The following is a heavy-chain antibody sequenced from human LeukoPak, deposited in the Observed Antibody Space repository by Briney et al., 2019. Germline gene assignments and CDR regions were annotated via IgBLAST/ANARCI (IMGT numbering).Heavy chain of an antibody. CDR3: ARVRYYDDSGYYYDFDY. D-gene: IGHD3-22*01. CDR2: IHHSGTT. V-gene: IGHV4-38-2*01. Sequence: SETLSLTCAVSGYSISSIYFWGWIRQPPGKGLEYIGNIHHSGTTYYNPSLKSRVTISIDTSKNQFSLKLSSVTAADTAVYYCARVRYYDDSGYYYDFDYWCQGTLVTVSS. J-gene: IGHJ4*02. CDR1: GYSISSIYF.